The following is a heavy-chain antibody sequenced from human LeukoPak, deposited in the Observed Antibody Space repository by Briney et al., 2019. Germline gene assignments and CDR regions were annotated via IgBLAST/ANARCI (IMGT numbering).Heavy chain of an antibody. CDR2: INPSGGST. V-gene: IGHV1-46*01. D-gene: IGHD3-3*01. CDR3: AREAITIFGLVRTQTTKGPHRFDP. J-gene: IGHJ5*02. Sequence: ASVKVSCKASGYTFTSYHMHWVRQAPGQGLEWMGIINPSGGSTNYAQRFRGRVTMTRDMSTGTVYMELSSLTSEDTAVHYCAREAITIFGLVRTQTTKGPHRFDPWGQGTLVTVSS. CDR1: GYTFTSYH.